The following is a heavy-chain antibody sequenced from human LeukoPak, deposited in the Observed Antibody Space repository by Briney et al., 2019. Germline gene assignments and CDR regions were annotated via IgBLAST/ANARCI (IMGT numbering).Heavy chain of an antibody. CDR2: INHSEST. J-gene: IGHJ6*02. D-gene: IGHD2-2*01. V-gene: IGHV4-34*01. CDR1: GGSFSGYY. Sequence: SETLSLTCAVYGGSFSGYYWSWVRQPPGKGLEWIGEINHSESTNYNPSLKSRVTISVDTSKNQFSLKLSSVTAADTAVYYCARAGVPAATRYYYYYYGMDVWGQGTTVTVSS. CDR3: ARAGVPAATRYYYYYYGMDV.